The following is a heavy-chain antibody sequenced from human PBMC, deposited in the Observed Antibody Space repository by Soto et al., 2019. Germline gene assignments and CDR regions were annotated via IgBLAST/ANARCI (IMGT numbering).Heavy chain of an antibody. Sequence: SETLSLTCAVYVGSFSGYHWSWVRQSPGKGLEWIGEISHSGKTNYNPSLKDRVTISLDTSKNQFSLKLSSVTAADTAVYYCARTTLNHFDNSGYFSVPYYFDLWDQGTLVTVSS. V-gene: IGHV4-34*01. D-gene: IGHD3-22*01. CDR2: ISHSGKT. CDR3: ARTTLNHFDNSGYFSVPYYFDL. CDR1: VGSFSGYH. J-gene: IGHJ4*02.